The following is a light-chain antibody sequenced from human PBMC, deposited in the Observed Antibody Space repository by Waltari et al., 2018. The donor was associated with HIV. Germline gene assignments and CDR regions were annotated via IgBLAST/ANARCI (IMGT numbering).Light chain of an antibody. Sequence: IHLTQSPSSLSASLGDRLPITCRATHTVSTFLNWDQQKPGNAPKLLGYAAASLQSGVTSRFRGIGAGTDFSLTISSLHTGEVATFCGQKRYNDPRTFGEGTKVEI. V-gene: IGKV1-39*01. CDR1: HTVSTF. CDR2: AAA. J-gene: IGKJ1*01. CDR3: QKRYNDPRT.